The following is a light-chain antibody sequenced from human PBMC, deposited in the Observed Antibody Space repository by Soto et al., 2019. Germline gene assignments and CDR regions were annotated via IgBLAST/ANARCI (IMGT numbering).Light chain of an antibody. CDR3: CSYAGSYPFHWV. CDR2: DVS. CDR1: SSDVGGYNY. V-gene: IGLV2-11*01. Sequence: QSALTQPRSVSGSPGQSVTISCTGTSSDVGGYNYVSWYQQHPGKAPKLMIYDVSKRPSGVPDRFSGSKSGNTASLTISGLQAEDEADYYCCSYAGSYPFHWVFGGGTKVTVL. J-gene: IGLJ3*02.